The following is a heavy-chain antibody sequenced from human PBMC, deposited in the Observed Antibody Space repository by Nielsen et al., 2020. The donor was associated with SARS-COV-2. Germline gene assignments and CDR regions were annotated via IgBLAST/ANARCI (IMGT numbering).Heavy chain of an antibody. CDR1: GFTFSSYW. CDR3: ARDGPYDWFDP. V-gene: IGHV3-7*03. CDR2: IKQDGSEK. D-gene: IGHD4-17*01. J-gene: IGHJ5*02. Sequence: GVLKISCAASGFTFSSYWMSWVRQAPGKGLEWVANIKQDGSEKYYVDSVKGRFTISRDNAKNSLYLQMNSLRAEDTAVYYCARDGPYDWFDPWGQGTLVTVSS.